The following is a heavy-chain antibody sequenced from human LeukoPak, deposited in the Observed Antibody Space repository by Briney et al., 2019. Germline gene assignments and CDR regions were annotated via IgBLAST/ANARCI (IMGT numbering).Heavy chain of an antibody. Sequence: ASVKVSCKASGYTFTGYHMHWVRQAPGQGLEWMGWISAYNGYTKYAQKLQARVTMTTDTSTSTAYMELRSLRSDDTAVYYCARAKYDSSGYYWFDPWDQGTLVTVSS. D-gene: IGHD3-22*01. V-gene: IGHV1-18*04. CDR3: ARAKYDSSGYYWFDP. CDR1: GYTFTGYH. J-gene: IGHJ5*02. CDR2: ISAYNGYT.